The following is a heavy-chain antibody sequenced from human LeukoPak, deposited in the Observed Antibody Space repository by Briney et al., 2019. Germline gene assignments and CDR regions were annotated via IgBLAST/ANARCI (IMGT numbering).Heavy chain of an antibody. D-gene: IGHD4-17*01. CDR1: GGSISGYY. Sequence: SETLSLTCAVSGGSISGYYWSWIRQPPGKGLEWIGYIYYSGRTNYNPSLKSRVTISVDTSKNQFSLKLSSVTAADTAVYYCARHDYGSDFDYWGQGTLVTVSS. J-gene: IGHJ4*02. CDR3: ARHDYGSDFDY. CDR2: IYYSGRT. V-gene: IGHV4-59*08.